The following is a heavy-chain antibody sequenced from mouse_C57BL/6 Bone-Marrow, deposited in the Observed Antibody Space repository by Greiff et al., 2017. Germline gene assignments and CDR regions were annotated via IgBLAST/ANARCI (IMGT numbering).Heavy chain of an antibody. D-gene: IGHD2-4*01. J-gene: IGHJ3*01. CDR1: GYTFTSYG. Sequence: VQLQQSGAELARPGASVKLSCKASGYTFTSYGISWVKQRTGQGLEWIGEIYPRSGNTYYTEKFTGKATLTADKSSSTAYMELRSLTSEDSAVYFCARSYDYDAGFAYWGQGTLVTVSA. CDR2: IYPRSGNT. V-gene: IGHV1-81*01. CDR3: ARSYDYDAGFAY.